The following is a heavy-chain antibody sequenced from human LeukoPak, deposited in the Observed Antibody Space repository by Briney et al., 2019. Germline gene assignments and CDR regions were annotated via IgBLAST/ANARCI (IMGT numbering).Heavy chain of an antibody. J-gene: IGHJ6*02. CDR3: ARAYCRGGSCYHYYYGMDV. CDR1: GFTVSSNY. Sequence: GGSLRLSCAASGFTVSSNYMNWVRQAPGKGLEWVSYIGSSGSNIYYADSVKGRFTISRDNAKSSLYLQMNSLRAEDTAIYYCARAYCRGGSCYHYYYGMDVWGQGTTVTVSS. D-gene: IGHD2-15*01. CDR2: IGSSGSNI. V-gene: IGHV3-48*03.